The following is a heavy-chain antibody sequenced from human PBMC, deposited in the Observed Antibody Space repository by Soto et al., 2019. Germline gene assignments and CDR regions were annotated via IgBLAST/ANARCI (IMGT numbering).Heavy chain of an antibody. CDR1: VFTWRSFT. Sequence: WWSLRVSCSASVFTWRSFTMNWCRQAPGKGLEWVSTISSNSAYIYYTDALRGRFTISRDNAKNSLHLQMNSLRAEDTAVYYCTRDASRDSSARGWFDPWGPGTLVTVSS. CDR2: ISSNSAYI. CDR3: TRDASRDSSARGWFDP. D-gene: IGHD6-13*01. J-gene: IGHJ5*02. V-gene: IGHV3-21*01.